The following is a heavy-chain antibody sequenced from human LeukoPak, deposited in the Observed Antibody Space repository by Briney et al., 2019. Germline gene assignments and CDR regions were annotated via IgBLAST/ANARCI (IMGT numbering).Heavy chain of an antibody. CDR3: ARQSGYNYGHCDY. D-gene: IGHD5-18*01. CDR2: IYRSGSV. Sequence: SETLSLTCTVFGGSISTTGYYWGWIRQPPGKGLEWIGSIYRSGSVYYNPSLKSRGTISVDTSKNLFSLRLSSATAADTAVYYCARQSGYNYGHCDYWGQGTLVSVSS. J-gene: IGHJ4*02. V-gene: IGHV4-39*01. CDR1: GGSISTTGYY.